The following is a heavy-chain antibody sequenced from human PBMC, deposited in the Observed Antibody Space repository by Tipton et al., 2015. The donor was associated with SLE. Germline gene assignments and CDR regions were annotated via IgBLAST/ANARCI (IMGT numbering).Heavy chain of an antibody. V-gene: IGHV4-59*01. J-gene: IGHJ4*02. CDR1: GGSISSYY. CDR2: IHDSGTT. Sequence: TLSLTCSVSGGSISSYYLSWIRQPPGKGLEWIGYIHDSGTTNYDPSLKSRVTMSVDTSKNQFSLRLTSVTPADTGVYYCARLVEYSISSGDYFDYWGQGIWVTVSS. D-gene: IGHD6-6*01. CDR3: ARLVEYSISSGDYFDY.